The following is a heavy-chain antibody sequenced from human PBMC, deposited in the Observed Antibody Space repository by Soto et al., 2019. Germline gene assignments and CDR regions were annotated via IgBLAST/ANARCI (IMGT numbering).Heavy chain of an antibody. CDR2: ISSSSSYI. CDR1: GFTFSSYS. D-gene: IGHD2-2*01. Sequence: GGSLRLSCAASGFTFSSYSMNWVRQAPGKGLEWVSSISSSSSYIYYADSVKGRFTISRDNAKNSLYLQMNSLRAEDTAVYYCARGDCSSTSCQYYYYGMDVWGQGTTVTVSS. J-gene: IGHJ6*02. V-gene: IGHV3-21*01. CDR3: ARGDCSSTSCQYYYYGMDV.